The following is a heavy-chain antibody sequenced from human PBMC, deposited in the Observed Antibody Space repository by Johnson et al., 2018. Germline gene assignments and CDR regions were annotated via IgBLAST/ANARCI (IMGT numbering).Heavy chain of an antibody. CDR2: ISYDGSNK. V-gene: IGHV3-30-3*01. D-gene: IGHD5-12*01. CDR1: GFTFSSYA. J-gene: IGHJ4*02. Sequence: QVQLVQSGGGVVQPGRSLRLSCAASGFTFSSYAMHWVRQAPGKGLEWVAVISYDGSNKYYADSVKGRFTISRDNSKNTLYLQMNSLRAEDTAVYYCARGTYSGYDLDYWGQGTLVTVSS. CDR3: ARGTYSGYDLDY.